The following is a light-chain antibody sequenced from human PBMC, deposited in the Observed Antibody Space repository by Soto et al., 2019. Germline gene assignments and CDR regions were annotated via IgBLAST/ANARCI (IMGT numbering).Light chain of an antibody. Sequence: QSVLTQPGSVSGSPGQSVTISCTGTSSDVGGYNYVSWYQQHPGKAPKLMIYEVSKRPSGVPDRFSGSKSGNTASLTISGLQAEDEADYYCCSYTGSCTFVVFGAGTKLTVL. CDR1: SSDVGGYNY. CDR3: CSYTGSCTFVV. V-gene: IGLV2-11*01. J-gene: IGLJ2*01. CDR2: EVS.